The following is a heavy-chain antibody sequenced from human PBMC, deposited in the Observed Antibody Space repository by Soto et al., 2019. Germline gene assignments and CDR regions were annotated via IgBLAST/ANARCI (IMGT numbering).Heavy chain of an antibody. CDR2: IIPILGIT. J-gene: IGHJ1*01. Sequence: QAHLMQSGAEVKKPGSSVKVSCKASGGTFSGYAISWVRQRPGRGLEWMGGIIPILGITSYAEKFRGRNTLAADESTGTAFMDLRSLISEDTAVYYCARDPRSITGTTSSEDFQYWGPGTLVSVSS. CDR1: GGTFSGYA. D-gene: IGHD1-20*01. CDR3: ARDPRSITGTTSSEDFQY. V-gene: IGHV1-69*01.